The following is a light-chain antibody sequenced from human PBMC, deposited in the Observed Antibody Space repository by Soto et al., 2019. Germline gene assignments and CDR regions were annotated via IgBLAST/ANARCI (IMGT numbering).Light chain of an antibody. CDR2: KAS. J-gene: IGKJ1*01. Sequence: DIQMTQSPSTLSGSVGDRVTSTCRASQTISSWLAWYRQKPGKAPKLLIYKASTLKSGVPSRFSGSGSGTEFTLTISSLQPNDFATYYCQHYNSYSEAFGQGTTGDIK. V-gene: IGKV1-5*03. CDR1: QTISSW. CDR3: QHYNSYSEA.